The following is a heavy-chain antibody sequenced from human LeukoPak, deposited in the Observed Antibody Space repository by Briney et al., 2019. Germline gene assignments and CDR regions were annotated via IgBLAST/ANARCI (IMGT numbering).Heavy chain of an antibody. V-gene: IGHV3-23*01. CDR3: AKSSSAYDTSGYLDS. J-gene: IGHJ5*01. D-gene: IGHD3-16*01. CDR2: ISGSGGST. Sequence: GGSLRLSCAASGFTFSSYAMSWFRQAPGKGLEWVSGISGSGGSTFYADSVTGRFTISRDTPKNTLFLEMNTLRGEDTAIYYCAKSSSAYDTSGYLDSWGQGTLVTVSS. CDR1: GFTFSSYA.